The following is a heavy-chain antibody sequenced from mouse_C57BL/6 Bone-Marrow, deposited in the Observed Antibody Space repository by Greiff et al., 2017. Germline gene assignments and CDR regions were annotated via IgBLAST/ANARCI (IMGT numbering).Heavy chain of an antibody. D-gene: IGHD1-1*02. CDR3: ARGSYPYYYAMDY. J-gene: IGHJ4*01. V-gene: IGHV5-17*01. CDR2: ISSGSSTI. CDR1: GFTFSDYG. Sequence: DVHLVESGGGLVKPGGSLKLSCAASGFTFSDYGMHWVRQAPEKGLEWVAYISSGSSTIYYADTVKGRFTISRDNAKNTLFLQMTSLRSEYTAMYYCARGSYPYYYAMDYWGQGTSVTVSS.